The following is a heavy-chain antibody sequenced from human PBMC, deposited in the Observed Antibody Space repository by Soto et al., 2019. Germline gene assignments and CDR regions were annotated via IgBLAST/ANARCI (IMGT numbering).Heavy chain of an antibody. Sequence: GGSLRLSCAASGFTFSSYGMHWVRQAPGKGLEWVAVISYDGSNKYYADSVKGRFTISRDNSKNTLYLQMNSLRAEDTAVYYCAKEMGSGLYYYYGLDFSGQGSTVTVSS. J-gene: IGHJ6*02. CDR1: GFTFSSYG. V-gene: IGHV3-30*18. CDR2: ISYDGSNK. CDR3: AKEMGSGLYYYYGLDF.